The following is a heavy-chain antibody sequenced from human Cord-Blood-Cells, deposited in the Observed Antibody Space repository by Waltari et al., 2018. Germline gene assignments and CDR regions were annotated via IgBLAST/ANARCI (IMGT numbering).Heavy chain of an antibody. Sequence: EVQLVQSGAEVKKPGESLKISCKGSGYSFTSYWIGWVRQMPGKGLEWMGIIYPGDSDTRYSASFQGQDTITADKSISTAYLQWGSLKSSDTAMYDCEITPTIPAAIPNTSFGVVTSNAFDIWGQGTMVTVAS. CDR2: IYPGDSDT. CDR1: GYSFTSYW. J-gene: IGHJ3*02. V-gene: IGHV5-51*01. D-gene: IGHD3-3*01. CDR3: EITPTIPAAIPNTSFGVVTSNAFDI.